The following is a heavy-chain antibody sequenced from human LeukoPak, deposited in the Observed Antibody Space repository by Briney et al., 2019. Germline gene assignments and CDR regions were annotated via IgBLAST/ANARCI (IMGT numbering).Heavy chain of an antibody. Sequence: GESLKISCKGSGYSFTNYWIGWVRQMPGKGLEWMGIIYPGDSDTRYSPSFQGQVTISADKSISTAYLQWSSLRASETAMYYFARSGSLGTFDIWGPGTLVTVSS. J-gene: IGHJ3*02. CDR1: GYSFTNYW. D-gene: IGHD1-26*01. CDR3: ARSGSLGTFDI. V-gene: IGHV5-51*01. CDR2: IYPGDSDT.